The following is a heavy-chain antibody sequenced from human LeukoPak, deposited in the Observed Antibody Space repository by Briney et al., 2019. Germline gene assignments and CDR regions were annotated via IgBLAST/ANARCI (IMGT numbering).Heavy chain of an antibody. CDR1: GGSISSSSYY. CDR3: ARLSLYNTQDY. J-gene: IGHJ4*02. D-gene: IGHD5-24*01. V-gene: IGHV4-39*01. Sequence: SETLSLTCTISGGSISSSSYYWGWIRQPPGKGLEWIGSIYHSGSTYYNPSLKSRVTISVDTSKNQFSLKLSSVTAADTAVYYCARLSLYNTQDYWGQGTLVTVSS. CDR2: IYHSGST.